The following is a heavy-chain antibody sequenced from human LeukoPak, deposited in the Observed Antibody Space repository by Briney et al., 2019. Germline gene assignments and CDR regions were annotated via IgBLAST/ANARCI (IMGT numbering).Heavy chain of an antibody. D-gene: IGHD1-7*01. V-gene: IGHV1-18*01. J-gene: IGHJ4*02. CDR3: ALRTGTLPCYFDY. CDR1: GYTFTSYG. Sequence: EASVNVSCKASGYTFTSYGISWVRQAPGQGLEWMGWISAYNGNTNYAQKFQGRVTMTTDTSTSTAYMELRSLRSDDTALYYCALRTGTLPCYFDYWGQGTLVTVSS. CDR2: ISAYNGNT.